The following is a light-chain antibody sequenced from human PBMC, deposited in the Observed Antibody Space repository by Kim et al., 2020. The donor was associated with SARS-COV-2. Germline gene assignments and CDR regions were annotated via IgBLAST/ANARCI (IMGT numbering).Light chain of an antibody. Sequence: VSMAPGKTARITCGGNNIGSKSVPWYQQKPGQAPVLVIYYDSDRPSGIPERFSGSNSGNTATLTISRVEAGDEADYYCQVWDIDVVFGGGTQLTVL. CDR2: YDS. V-gene: IGLV3-21*04. CDR1: NIGSKS. CDR3: QVWDIDVV. J-gene: IGLJ2*01.